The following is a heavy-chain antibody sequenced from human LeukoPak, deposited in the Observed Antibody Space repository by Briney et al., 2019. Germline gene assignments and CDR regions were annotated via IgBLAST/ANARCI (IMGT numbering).Heavy chain of an antibody. Sequence: SQTLSLTCTVSGGSISSGSYYWSWIRQPAGKGLEWIGRIYTSGSTNYNPSLKSRVTISVDTSKNQFSLKLSSVTAADTAVYYCARWGDGWELERKGFDYWGQGTLVTVSS. CDR1: GGSISSGSYY. D-gene: IGHD1-26*01. V-gene: IGHV4-61*02. CDR2: IYTSGST. J-gene: IGHJ4*02. CDR3: ARWGDGWELERKGFDY.